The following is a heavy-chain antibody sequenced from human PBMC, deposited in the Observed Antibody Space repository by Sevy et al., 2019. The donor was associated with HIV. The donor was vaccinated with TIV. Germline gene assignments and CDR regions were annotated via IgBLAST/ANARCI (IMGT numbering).Heavy chain of an antibody. CDR3: ARVFLSCSSTSCYTLAFDI. D-gene: IGHD2-2*02. V-gene: IGHV1-8*01. Sequence: ASVQVSCKASGYTFTSYDINWVRQATGQGLEWMGWMNPNSGNTGYAQKFQGRVTMTRNTSISTAYMELSSLRSEDTAVYYCARVFLSCSSTSCYTLAFDIWGQGTMVTVSS. J-gene: IGHJ3*02. CDR2: MNPNSGNT. CDR1: GYTFTSYD.